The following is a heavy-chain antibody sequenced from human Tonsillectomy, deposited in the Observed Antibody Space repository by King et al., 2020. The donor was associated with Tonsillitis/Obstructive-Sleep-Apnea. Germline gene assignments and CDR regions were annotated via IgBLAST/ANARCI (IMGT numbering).Heavy chain of an antibody. J-gene: IGHJ5*02. D-gene: IGHD3-16*01. CDR3: AGGPGVWVNWFDP. CDR1: GGSITSRSYY. V-gene: IGHV4-61*01. CDR2: VYYTGPN. Sequence: QLQESGPGLVKPSETLSLTCIVSGGSITSRSYYWSWIRQPPGKGLEWIGYVYYTGPNNHNPSPKGRATISVDTSRDQFSLEWSSVTAADTAVYYGAGGPGVWVNWFDPWGQGALVTVSS.